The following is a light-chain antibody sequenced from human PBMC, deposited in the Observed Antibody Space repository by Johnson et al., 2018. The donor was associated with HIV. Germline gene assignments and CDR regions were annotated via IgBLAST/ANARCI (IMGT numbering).Light chain of an antibody. Sequence: QPVLTQPPSVSAAPGQTVTISCSGSSYNVGSSFVSWYRQVPGTAPKLLIYDNNKRPSGIPDRFSGSKSGTSATLGITGLQPGDEGDYYCGTWDGSLSAGAVFGTGTKVTVL. CDR3: GTWDGSLSAGAV. CDR2: DNN. V-gene: IGLV1-51*01. J-gene: IGLJ1*01. CDR1: SYNVGSSF.